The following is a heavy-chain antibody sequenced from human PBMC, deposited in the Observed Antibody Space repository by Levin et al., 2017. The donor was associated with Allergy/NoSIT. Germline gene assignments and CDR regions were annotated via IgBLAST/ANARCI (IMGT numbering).Heavy chain of an antibody. J-gene: IGHJ5*02. D-gene: IGHD6-13*01. Sequence: PGGSLRLSCKASGGTFSSYAISWVRQAPGQGLEWMGGIIPIFGTANYAQKFQGRVTITADESTSTAYMELSSLRSEDTAVYYCARQAAAGTLWFDPWGQGTLVTVSS. CDR2: IIPIFGTA. V-gene: IGHV1-69*01. CDR1: GGTFSSYA. CDR3: ARQAAAGTLWFDP.